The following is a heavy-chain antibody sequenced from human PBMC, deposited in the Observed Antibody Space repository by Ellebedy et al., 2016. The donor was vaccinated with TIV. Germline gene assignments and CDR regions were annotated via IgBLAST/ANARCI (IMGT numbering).Heavy chain of an antibody. CDR3: ARAHGSGTYYNSFEA. CDR1: DFSLTSYA. Sequence: PGGSLRLSCAASDFSLTSYAMHWVRQAPGKGLEWVAVMSSDGTDAFYTDSVKGRFTLSRDTSKNTMYLQMNSLTVEDAAVYYCARAHGSGTYYNSFEAWGQGTVVTVSS. V-gene: IGHV3-30*10. J-gene: IGHJ1*01. CDR2: MSSDGTDA. D-gene: IGHD3-10*01.